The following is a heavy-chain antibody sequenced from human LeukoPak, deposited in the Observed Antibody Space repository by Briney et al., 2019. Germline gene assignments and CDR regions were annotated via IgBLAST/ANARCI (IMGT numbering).Heavy chain of an antibody. CDR2: IGTAGDT. Sequence: GGSLRLSCAASGFTFSDYDMHWVRQATGKGLEWVSAIGTAGDTYYTGSVKGQFTISRENAKNSLYLQMNSLRAGDTAVYYCARVAKERVGGVYYFDYWGQGTLATVSS. V-gene: IGHV3-13*01. J-gene: IGHJ4*02. CDR3: ARVAKERVGGVYYFDY. CDR1: GFTFSDYD. D-gene: IGHD1-1*01.